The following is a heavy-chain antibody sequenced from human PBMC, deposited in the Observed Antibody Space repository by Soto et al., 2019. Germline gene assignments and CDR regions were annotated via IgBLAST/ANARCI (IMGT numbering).Heavy chain of an antibody. J-gene: IGHJ5*02. D-gene: IGHD3-22*01. Sequence: GGSLRLSCAASGFTFSSYGMHWVRQAPGKGLEWVAVIRYDGSNKYYADSVKGRFTISRDNSKNTLYLQMNSLRAEDTAVYYCARDRWSLGYTMIVSNWFDPWGQGTLVTVSS. V-gene: IGHV3-33*01. CDR3: ARDRWSLGYTMIVSNWFDP. CDR1: GFTFSSYG. CDR2: IRYDGSNK.